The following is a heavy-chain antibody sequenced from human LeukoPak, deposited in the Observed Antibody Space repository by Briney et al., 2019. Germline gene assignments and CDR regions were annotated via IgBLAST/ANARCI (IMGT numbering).Heavy chain of an antibody. V-gene: IGHV4-34*01. CDR2: IHHSGST. CDR1: GGSFSGYH. J-gene: IGHJ5*02. Sequence: SETLSLTCAVYGGSFSGYHWSWIRQPPGKGLEWIGEIHHSGSTNYNPSLKSRVTISVDTSKNQFSLKLSSVTAADTAVYYCARSVVPAADWFDPWGQGTLVTVSS. CDR3: ARSVVPAADWFDP. D-gene: IGHD2-2*01.